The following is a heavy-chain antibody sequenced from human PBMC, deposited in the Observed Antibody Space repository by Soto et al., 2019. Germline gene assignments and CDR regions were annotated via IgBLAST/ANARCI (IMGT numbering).Heavy chain of an antibody. Sequence: GESLKISCKGSGYSFTSYWISWVRQMPGKGLEWMGRIDPSDSYTNYSPSFQGHVAISADKSISTAYLQWSSLKASDTAMYYCARHASPTIFGVVIPGWFDPWGQGTLVTVS. CDR3: ARHASPTIFGVVIPGWFDP. J-gene: IGHJ5*02. CDR1: GYSFTSYW. V-gene: IGHV5-10-1*01. D-gene: IGHD3-3*01. CDR2: IDPSDSYT.